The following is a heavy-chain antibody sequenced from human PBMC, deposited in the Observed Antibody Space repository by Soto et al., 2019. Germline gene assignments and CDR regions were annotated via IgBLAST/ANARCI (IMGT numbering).Heavy chain of an antibody. CDR2: IWYDGSNK. J-gene: IGHJ4*02. CDR1: GFTFSSYG. D-gene: IGHD3-22*01. Sequence: QVQLVESGGGVVQPGRSLRLSCAASGFTFSSYGMHWVRQAPGKGLEWVAVIWYDGSNKYYADSVKGRFTISRDNSKNTLYLQMNSLRAEDTAVYYCERGTAGIVGDYWGQGTLVTVSS. V-gene: IGHV3-33*01. CDR3: ERGTAGIVGDY.